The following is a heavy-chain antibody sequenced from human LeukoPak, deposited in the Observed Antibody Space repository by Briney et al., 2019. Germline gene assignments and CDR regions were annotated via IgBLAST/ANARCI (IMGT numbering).Heavy chain of an antibody. J-gene: IGHJ6*03. Sequence: GRSLRLSCAASGFTFDGYAMHWVRQAPGKGLEWVSGISWNSGSIGYADSVKGRFTISRDNAKNSLYLQMNSLRAEDTALYYCAKDIVPDGSGSYYNEDYYYYMDVWGKGTTVTVSS. CDR2: ISWNSGSI. CDR1: GFTFDGYA. CDR3: AKDIVPDGSGSYYNEDYYYYMDV. D-gene: IGHD3-10*01. V-gene: IGHV3-9*01.